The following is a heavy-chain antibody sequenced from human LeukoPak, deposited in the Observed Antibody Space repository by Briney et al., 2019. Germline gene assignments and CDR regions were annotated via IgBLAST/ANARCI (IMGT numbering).Heavy chain of an antibody. Sequence: SETLSLTCAVSGASISSSYWWSWVRQPPGKGLEWIGEIHHSGSTKYNPSLKSRVTISVDKSKNQFSLKLNSVTAADTAVYYCAPSPCSGDSCYRFDFWGQGTQVTASS. J-gene: IGHJ4*02. CDR2: IHHSGST. CDR1: GASISSSYW. CDR3: APSPCSGDSCYRFDF. D-gene: IGHD2-15*01. V-gene: IGHV4-4*02.